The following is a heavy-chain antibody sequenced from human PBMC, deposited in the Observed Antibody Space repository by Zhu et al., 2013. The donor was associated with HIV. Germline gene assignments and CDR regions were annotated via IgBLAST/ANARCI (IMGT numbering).Heavy chain of an antibody. D-gene: IGHD3-22*01. Sequence: QVQLVQSGAEVKKPGSSVKVSCKASGGTFSSYAISWVRQAPGQGLEWMGGIIPIFGTANYAQKFQGRVTITADKSTSTAYMELSSLRSEDTAVYYCARDRGHRHRYYYDSSGYHNPTHPESYYFDYWGRGNPTVTVSS. CDR2: IIPIFGTA. CDR3: ARDRGHRHRYYYDSSGYHNPTHPESYYFDY. J-gene: IGHJ4*02. CDR1: GGTFSSYA. V-gene: IGHV1-69*06.